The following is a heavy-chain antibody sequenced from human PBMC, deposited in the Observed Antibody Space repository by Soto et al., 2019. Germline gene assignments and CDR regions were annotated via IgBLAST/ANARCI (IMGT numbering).Heavy chain of an antibody. CDR3: ARSMFSRTYYDFWSGRPYGMDV. CDR2: IYYSGST. Sequence: SETLSLTCTVSGGSISSYYWSWIRQPPGKGLEWIGYIYYSGSTNYNPSLKSRVTISVDTSKNQFSLKLGSVTAADTAVYYCARSMFSRTYYDFWSGRPYGMDVWGQGTTVTVSS. J-gene: IGHJ6*02. CDR1: GGSISSYY. V-gene: IGHV4-59*01. D-gene: IGHD3-3*01.